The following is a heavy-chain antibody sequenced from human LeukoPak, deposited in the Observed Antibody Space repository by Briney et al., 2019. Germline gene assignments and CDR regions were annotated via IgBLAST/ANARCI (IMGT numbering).Heavy chain of an antibody. Sequence: ASVKVSCKASGGTFISYAISWVRQAPGQGREWMGRIIPILGIANYAQKFQGRVTITADKSTSTAYMELSSLRSEDTAVYYCARGSRDYYDSSGYYGPIDYWGQGTLVTVSS. V-gene: IGHV1-69*04. CDR1: GGTFISYA. J-gene: IGHJ4*02. CDR2: IIPILGIA. CDR3: ARGSRDYYDSSGYYGPIDY. D-gene: IGHD3-22*01.